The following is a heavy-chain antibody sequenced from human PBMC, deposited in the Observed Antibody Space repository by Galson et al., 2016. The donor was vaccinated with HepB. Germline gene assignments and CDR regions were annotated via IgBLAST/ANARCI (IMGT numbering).Heavy chain of an antibody. Sequence: SVKVSCKASGYAFASYNMHWVRQAPGQGLEWMGISNPSGGSTNYAQKFQGRVTMTRDTSTSTVYMELSSLRSEDTAVYYCAYDYGDYNFDYWGQGTLVTVSS. CDR2: SNPSGGST. D-gene: IGHD4-17*01. CDR3: AYDYGDYNFDY. J-gene: IGHJ4*02. V-gene: IGHV1-46*01. CDR1: GYAFASYN.